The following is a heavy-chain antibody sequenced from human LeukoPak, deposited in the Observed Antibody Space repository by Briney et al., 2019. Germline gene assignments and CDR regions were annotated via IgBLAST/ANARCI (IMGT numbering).Heavy chain of an antibody. CDR1: GFTFSSYS. CDR3: AREIDSGYDRSGYGMDV. CDR2: ISSSSSYI. Sequence: PGGSLRLSCAASGFTFSSYSMNWVRQAPGKGLEWVSSISSSSSYIYYADSVKGRFTISRDNAKNSLYLQMNSLRAEDTAVYYCAREIDSGYDRSGYGMDVWGQGTTVTVSS. V-gene: IGHV3-21*01. D-gene: IGHD5-12*01. J-gene: IGHJ6*02.